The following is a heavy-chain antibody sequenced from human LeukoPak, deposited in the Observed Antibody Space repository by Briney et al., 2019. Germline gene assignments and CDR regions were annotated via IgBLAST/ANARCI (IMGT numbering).Heavy chain of an antibody. J-gene: IGHJ5*02. V-gene: IGHV3-48*04. CDR1: GFPFSSYA. CDR3: ARGADGVSSNSRGWFDP. Sequence: GGSLRLSCAASGFPFSSYAMNWVRQAPGKGLEWVSYISSSGSTIYYADSVKGRFTISRDNAKNSLYLQMNSLRAEDTAVYSCARGADGVSSNSRGWFDPWGQGTLVTVSS. CDR2: ISSSGSTI. D-gene: IGHD2-15*01.